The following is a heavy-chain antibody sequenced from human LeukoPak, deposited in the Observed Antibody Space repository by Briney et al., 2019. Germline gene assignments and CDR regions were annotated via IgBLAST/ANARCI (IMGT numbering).Heavy chain of an antibody. D-gene: IGHD4-17*01. V-gene: IGHV1-18*01. CDR3: ARGGHGDYVSDWFDP. CDR2: ISAYNGNT. J-gene: IGHJ5*02. Sequence: ASVKVSCKASGYTFTSYAISWVRQAPGKGLEGMGWISAYNGNTKYAQKVQGRVTMTTDTSTSTAYMELRSLRSDDTAVYYCARGGHGDYVSDWFDPWGQGTLVTVSS. CDR1: GYTFTSYA.